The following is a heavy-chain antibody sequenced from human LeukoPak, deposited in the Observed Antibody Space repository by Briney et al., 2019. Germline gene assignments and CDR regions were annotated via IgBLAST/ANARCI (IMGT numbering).Heavy chain of an antibody. D-gene: IGHD6-19*01. Sequence: ASVKVSCKASGYTFTSYYMHWVRQAPGQGLEWMGIISPSGGSTSYAQGFQGRVTMTRDTSTSTVYMELSSLRSEDTAVYYCARDPKTIAGAENWSAPWGQGPLVTVSS. CDR2: ISPSGGST. CDR1: GYTFTSYY. CDR3: ARDPKTIAGAENWSAP. V-gene: IGHV1-46*01. J-gene: IGHJ5*02.